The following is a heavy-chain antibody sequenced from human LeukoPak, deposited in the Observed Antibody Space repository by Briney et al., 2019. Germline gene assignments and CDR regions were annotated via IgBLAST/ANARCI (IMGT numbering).Heavy chain of an antibody. J-gene: IGHJ4*02. Sequence: GRSLRLSCATSGFTFRVSSMHWVRLAPGKGLEWLAGISFDGANKFSGDSVKGRFSISRDNSKNTLYLQMNSMRLYVTAVYFCARGRAGIAAAGFDYWGQGTLVTVSS. CDR2: ISFDGANK. CDR3: ARGRAGIAAAGFDY. V-gene: IGHV3-30*04. D-gene: IGHD6-13*01. CDR1: GFTFRVSS.